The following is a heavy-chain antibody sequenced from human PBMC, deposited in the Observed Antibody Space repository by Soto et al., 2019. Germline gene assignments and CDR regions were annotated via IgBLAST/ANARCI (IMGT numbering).Heavy chain of an antibody. CDR1: GGTFTTDT. CDR2: LIPILGTG. Sequence: QVQLVQSGPEVKKSGSSVKVSCKLSGGTFTTDTISWLRRAPGQGLEWMGRLIPILGTGNYAQKFQGRVTITEDKSTKTGYMELSSLTSEDTAVYYCAREEVSSNMGTCPFYYLDVWGNGTTVTVSS. J-gene: IGHJ6*03. V-gene: IGHV1-69*08. D-gene: IGHD7-27*01. CDR3: AREEVSSNMGTCPFYYLDV.